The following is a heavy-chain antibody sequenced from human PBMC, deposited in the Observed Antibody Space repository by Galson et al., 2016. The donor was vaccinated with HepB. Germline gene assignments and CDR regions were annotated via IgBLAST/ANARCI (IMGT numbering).Heavy chain of an antibody. D-gene: IGHD2-2*01. CDR2: ISASGAVP. CDR1: GFTLSSYA. CDR3: TKGSSDQPYYYNFMAV. V-gene: IGHV3-23*01. Sequence: SLRLSCAASGFTLSSYAMTWVRQAPGKGLEWISAISASGAVPYYADSVKGRFTIFKDHSNNTLSLQMHSLRAEDAAVYYCTKGSSDQPYYYNFMAVWGKGTTVTVSS. J-gene: IGHJ6*03.